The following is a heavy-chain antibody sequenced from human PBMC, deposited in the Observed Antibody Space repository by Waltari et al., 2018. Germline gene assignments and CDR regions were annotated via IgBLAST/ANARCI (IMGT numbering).Heavy chain of an antibody. Sequence: QVQLQESGSGLLKPSETLSLTCAVSRGSISTYYWSWIRQPPGKGLEWIGHIHYSGTTKYNPSLESRVTISLDTAKNQFALKLRSVTAADTAVYYCARSRVTARFYYYYMDVWGRGTTVAVSS. D-gene: IGHD5-18*01. CDR3: ARSRVTARFYYYYMDV. CDR1: RGSISTYY. V-gene: IGHV4-59*01. CDR2: IHYSGTT. J-gene: IGHJ6*03.